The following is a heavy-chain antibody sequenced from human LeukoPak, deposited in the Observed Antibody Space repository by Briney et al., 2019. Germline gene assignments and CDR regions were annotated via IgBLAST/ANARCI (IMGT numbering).Heavy chain of an antibody. CDR3: ARDRSDGFDY. J-gene: IGHJ4*02. CDR1: GFTVSSNS. Sequence: GGSLRLSCAASGFTVSSNSMSWVRQAPGKGLEWVSVLYSGGNTYYADSVKGRFTISRDNSKNTLYLQMNSLRTEDTAVYYCARDRSDGFDYGGQGTLVTVSS. V-gene: IGHV3-53*01. CDR2: LYSGGNT.